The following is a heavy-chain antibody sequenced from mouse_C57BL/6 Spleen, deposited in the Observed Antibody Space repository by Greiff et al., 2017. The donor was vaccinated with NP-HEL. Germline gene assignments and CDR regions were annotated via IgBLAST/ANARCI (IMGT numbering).Heavy chain of an antibody. J-gene: IGHJ2*01. CDR3: ARDGYDVGYFDY. D-gene: IGHD2-2*01. CDR1: GFTFSSYT. Sequence: EVQRVESGGGLVKPGGSLKLSCAASGFTFSSYTMSWVRQTPEKRLEWVATISGGGGNTYYPDSVKGRFTISRDNAKNTLYLQMSSLRSEDTALYYCARDGYDVGYFDYWGQGTTLTVSS. V-gene: IGHV5-9*01. CDR2: ISGGGGNT.